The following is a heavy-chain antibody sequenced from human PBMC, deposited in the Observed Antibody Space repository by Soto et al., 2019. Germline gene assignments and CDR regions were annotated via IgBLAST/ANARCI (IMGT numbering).Heavy chain of an antibody. CDR3: TRGLASGGY. CDR2: INPNGGST. CDR1: GYIFTNFY. Sequence: QVQLVQPGAEVKKPGASVKFSCKASGYIFTNFYIHWVRQAPGQGLEWIGIINPNGGSTNYAQNFQGRVTMTRDTSTSTVYMDLGSLRSGDTAVYYCTRGLASGGYRGQGTLITVSS. J-gene: IGHJ4*02. D-gene: IGHD6-6*01. V-gene: IGHV1-46*03.